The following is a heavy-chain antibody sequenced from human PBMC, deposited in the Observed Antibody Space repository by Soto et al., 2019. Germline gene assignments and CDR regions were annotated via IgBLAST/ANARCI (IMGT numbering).Heavy chain of an antibody. CDR1: GFTFSSYS. V-gene: IGHV3-21*01. D-gene: IGHD4-17*01. CDR2: ISSSSSYI. CDR3: AKDSPSLDGNSGSFDY. Sequence: GGSLRLSCAASGFTFSSYSMNWVRQAPGKGLEWVSSISSSSSYIYYADSVKGRFTISRDNAKNTLYLQMNSLRAEDTAVYYCAKDSPSLDGNSGSFDYWGQGTLVTVSS. J-gene: IGHJ4*02.